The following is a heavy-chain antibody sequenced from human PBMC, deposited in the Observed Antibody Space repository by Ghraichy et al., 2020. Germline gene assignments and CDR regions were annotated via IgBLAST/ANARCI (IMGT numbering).Heavy chain of an antibody. CDR1: GFSVSSNY. CDR2: VYSAGNA. V-gene: IGHV3-66*01. J-gene: IGHJ6*02. D-gene: IGHD3-3*01. Sequence: GSLRLSCAASGFSVSSNYMSWVRQAPGKGLEWVSAVYSAGNAYYADSVKGRFTISRDNSKNTLYLQMNSLRAEDTALYYCARGKDFGAGLDVWGQGTTVTVSS. CDR3: ARGKDFGAGLDV.